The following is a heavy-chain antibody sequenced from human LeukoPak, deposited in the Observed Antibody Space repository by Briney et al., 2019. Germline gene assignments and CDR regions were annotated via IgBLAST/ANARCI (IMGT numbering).Heavy chain of an antibody. CDR3: AKLLEYCSGGSCSGTLDY. V-gene: IGHV3-23*01. Sequence: PGGSLRLSCAASGLTFSSCAMSWVRQAPGKGLEWVSAISGGGGSTSYADSVKGRFTISRDSSKNTLYLQMNSLRAEDTAVYYCAKLLEYCSGGSCSGTLDYWGQGTLVTVSS. J-gene: IGHJ4*02. D-gene: IGHD2-15*01. CDR2: ISGGGGST. CDR1: GLTFSSCA.